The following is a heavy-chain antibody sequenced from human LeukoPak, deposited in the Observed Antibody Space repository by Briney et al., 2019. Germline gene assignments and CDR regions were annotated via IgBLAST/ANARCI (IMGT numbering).Heavy chain of an antibody. D-gene: IGHD3-10*01. CDR1: GFTFSSYS. CDR3: ARAPLLWFGELGADY. CDR2: ISSSSSTI. J-gene: IGHJ4*02. V-gene: IGHV3-48*01. Sequence: PGGSLRLSCAASGFTFSSYSMNWVRQAPGKGLEWVSYISSSSSTIYYADSVKGRFTISRDNAKTSLYLQMNSLRAEDTAVYYCARAPLLWFGELGADYWGQGTLVTVSS.